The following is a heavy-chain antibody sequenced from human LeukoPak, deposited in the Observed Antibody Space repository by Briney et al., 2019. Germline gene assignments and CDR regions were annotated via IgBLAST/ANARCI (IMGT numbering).Heavy chain of an antibody. J-gene: IGHJ4*02. D-gene: IGHD6-13*01. CDR1: GFTFTSYA. CDR2: ISSNGGTT. Sequence: GGSLRLSCAASGFTFTSYAMHWVRQAPDKGLEYVSTISSNGGTTYYANSVKGRFTISRDISKNTVHLQMGSLTAEDMAVYYCARDGSYSSSWYFDYWGQGTLVTVSS. V-gene: IGHV3-64*01. CDR3: ARDGSYSSSWYFDY.